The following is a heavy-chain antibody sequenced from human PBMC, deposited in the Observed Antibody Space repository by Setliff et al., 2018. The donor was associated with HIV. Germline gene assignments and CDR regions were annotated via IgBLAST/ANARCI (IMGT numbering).Heavy chain of an antibody. V-gene: IGHV4-4*07. D-gene: IGHD3-10*01. J-gene: IGHJ2*01. CDR3: AKDRGQCFDL. Sequence: SETLSLTCSVSGDSLTGYYWNWIRQSAGKGLEWIGRIYTNGATSYNPSLRSRVTMSVDTSKKQLSLRLTSVSAADTAVYYCAKDRGQCFDLWGRGTLVTV. CDR1: GDSLTGYY. CDR2: IYTNGAT.